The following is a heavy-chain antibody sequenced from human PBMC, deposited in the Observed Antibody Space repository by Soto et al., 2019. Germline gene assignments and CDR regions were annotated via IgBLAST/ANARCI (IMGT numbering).Heavy chain of an antibody. D-gene: IGHD3-22*01. V-gene: IGHV1-69*12. Sequence: QVQLVQSGAEVKKPGSSVKVSCKASGGTFSSYAISWVRQAPGQGLEWMGGIIPIFGTANYAQKFQGRVTITADDSTSTAYVDLSSRRSEDTAVYFCARWASYYYDSSGYHRSLDFDYWGQGALVNVSS. CDR2: IIPIFGTA. CDR1: GGTFSSYA. J-gene: IGHJ4*02. CDR3: ARWASYYYDSSGYHRSLDFDY.